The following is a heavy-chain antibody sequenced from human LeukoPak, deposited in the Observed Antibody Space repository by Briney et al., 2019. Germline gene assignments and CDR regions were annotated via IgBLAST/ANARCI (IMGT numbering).Heavy chain of an antibody. V-gene: IGHV1-69*04. Sequence: PWASVKLFYKASGHPFSSYAISWVRQPPGQGLEWMGSIIPILGITDYAQKFQGRVTITADKSTSTAYMELRSLRSDNTAVYYCAKDPPHSSGPNSPCFEFWGQGTLVTVSS. CDR3: AKDPPHSSGPNSPCFEF. D-gene: IGHD6-19*01. CDR2: IIPILGIT. J-gene: IGHJ4*02. CDR1: GHPFSSYA.